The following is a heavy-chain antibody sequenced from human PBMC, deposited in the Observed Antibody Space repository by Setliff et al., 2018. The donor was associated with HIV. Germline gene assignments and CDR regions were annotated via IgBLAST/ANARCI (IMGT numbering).Heavy chain of an antibody. J-gene: IGHJ5*02. D-gene: IGHD3-16*01. CDR3: AKHDFGEGSCFDP. V-gene: IGHV4-38-2*02. Sequence: SETLSLTCTVSGQFISDGYYWGWIRQPPGKGLEWIGSVYHSGKTYYNPSLKSRVTMSADTSKNQISLMLRSMTTADTAVYYCAKHDFGEGSCFDPWGQGSLVTSPQ. CDR1: GQFISDGYY. CDR2: VYHSGKT.